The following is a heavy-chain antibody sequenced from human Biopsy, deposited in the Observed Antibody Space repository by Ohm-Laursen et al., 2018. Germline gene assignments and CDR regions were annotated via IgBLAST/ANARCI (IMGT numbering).Heavy chain of an antibody. CDR2: IYYSGST. V-gene: IGHV4-59*08. J-gene: IGHJ5*02. Sequence: GTLSLTCPVSGDSISSYYWSWIRQPPGKGLEWIGYIYYSGSTNYNPSLKSRVTISVDMSKNQFSLKLTSVAAADTAVYYCARHRGGMPSSGNWFDHWGQGTLVTVSS. CDR1: GDSISSYY. CDR3: ARHRGGMPSSGNWFDH. D-gene: IGHD2-2*01.